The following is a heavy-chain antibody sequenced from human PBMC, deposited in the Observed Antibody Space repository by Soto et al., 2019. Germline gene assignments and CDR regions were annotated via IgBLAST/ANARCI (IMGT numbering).Heavy chain of an antibody. CDR2: ISAYNGNT. CDR3: ARDPRRPSVDIVVVPAAGWFDP. CDR1: GYTFTSYG. Sequence: ASVKVSCKASGYTFTSYGISWVRQAPGQGLEWMGWISAYNGNTNYAQKLQGRVTMTTDTSTSTAYMELRSLRSDDTAVYYCARDPRRPSVDIVVVPAAGWFDPWGQGTLVTVSS. J-gene: IGHJ5*02. V-gene: IGHV1-18*01. D-gene: IGHD2-2*03.